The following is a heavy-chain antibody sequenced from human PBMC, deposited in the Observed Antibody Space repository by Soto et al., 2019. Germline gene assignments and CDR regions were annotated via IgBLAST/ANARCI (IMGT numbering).Heavy chain of an antibody. CDR2: ISYIGTT. J-gene: IGHJ4*02. CDR1: GGSISSDGYY. D-gene: IGHD3-22*01. CDR3: ARQVYYNSGGSFYYFDY. V-gene: IGHV4-31*03. Sequence: PSETLSLTCIVSGGSISSDGYYWSWIRQHPGKGLEWIGFISYIGTTYYNPSLKSRVTISVDTSKNQFSLKLSSVTDADTAVYYCARQVYYNSGGSFYYFDYWGQGALVTVSS.